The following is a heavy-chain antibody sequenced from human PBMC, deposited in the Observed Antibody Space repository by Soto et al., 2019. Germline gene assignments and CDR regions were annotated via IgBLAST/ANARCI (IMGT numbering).Heavy chain of an antibody. J-gene: IGHJ4*02. V-gene: IGHV4-59*08. Sequence: QVQLQESGPGLVKPSETLSLTCTVSGGSISTYYWNWIRQPPGKGLEWIGYIYYSGSINYNPSLQSRVTNAVDTSKNQFSLKLRSVTAADTAVYYCARQTWYGGALNYWGQGTLVTVSS. CDR2: IYYSGSI. CDR1: GGSISTYY. D-gene: IGHD4-17*01. CDR3: ARQTWYGGALNY.